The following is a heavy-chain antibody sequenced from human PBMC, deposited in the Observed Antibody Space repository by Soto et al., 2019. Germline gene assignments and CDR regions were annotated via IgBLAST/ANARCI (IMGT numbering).Heavy chain of an antibody. CDR3: AKVLINGRCYAED. J-gene: IGHJ4*02. D-gene: IGHD2-8*01. Sequence: EVHLLESGGGLVHPGESLRLSCGASGFTFSSCVMTWVRQAPGKGLEWVSCITDSGTGTYYADSVKGRFTISRDNSKNTMYLQMNNLRAEDTGVYYCAKVLINGRCYAEDWGQGTLVTVSS. V-gene: IGHV3-23*01. CDR1: GFTFSSCV. CDR2: ITDSGTGT.